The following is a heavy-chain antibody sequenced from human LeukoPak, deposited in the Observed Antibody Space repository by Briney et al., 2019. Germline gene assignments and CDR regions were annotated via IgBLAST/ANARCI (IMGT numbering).Heavy chain of an antibody. CDR2: IIPIFGTA. Sequence: SVKVSCKASGGTFISYAISWVRQAPGQGLEWMGGIIPIFGTANYAQKFQGRVTITADESTSTGYMELSSLGSEDTAVYYCASKRGYSYGLDYWGQGTLVTVSS. D-gene: IGHD5-18*01. V-gene: IGHV1-69*13. CDR3: ASKRGYSYGLDY. J-gene: IGHJ4*02. CDR1: GGTFISYA.